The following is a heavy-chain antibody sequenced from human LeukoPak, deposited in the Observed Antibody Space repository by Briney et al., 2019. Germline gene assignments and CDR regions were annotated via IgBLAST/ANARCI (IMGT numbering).Heavy chain of an antibody. CDR1: GGSIRNYY. CDR3: AIVSSAGDYVG. Sequence: TSETLSLTCSVSGGSIRNYYWTWIRQPPGKGLEWIGHISNSGSTKYNPSLKSRVTISIDTSKNQFSLKLSSVTAADTAVYYCAIVSSAGDYVGWGQGTLVTVSS. CDR2: ISNSGST. V-gene: IGHV4-59*01. J-gene: IGHJ4*02. D-gene: IGHD4-17*01.